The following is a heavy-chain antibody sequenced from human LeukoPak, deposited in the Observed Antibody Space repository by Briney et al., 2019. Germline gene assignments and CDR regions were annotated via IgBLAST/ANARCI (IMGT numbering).Heavy chain of an antibody. CDR3: ARGGEGSGSHSDY. CDR2: IWYDGSKK. D-gene: IGHD3-10*01. J-gene: IGHJ4*02. V-gene: IGHV3-33*07. Sequence: GGSLRLSCAASGFTFSRYWMSWVRQAPGKGLEWVAVIWYDGSKKDYADSVKGRFTISRDNSKNTLYLQMNSLRAEDTAVYYCARGGEGSGSHSDYWGQGSLVTVSS. CDR1: GFTFSRYW.